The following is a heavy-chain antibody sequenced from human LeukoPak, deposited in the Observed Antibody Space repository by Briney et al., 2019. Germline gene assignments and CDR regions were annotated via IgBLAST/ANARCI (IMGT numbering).Heavy chain of an antibody. Sequence: SETLSLTCSVSGGSISSYSWNWIRKPAGKGLEWIGRFYTSGTTNYNPSLKSRVTMSIDTSKNQVSLKMRSVTAADTAVYYCARTVVTLDWYFDLWRRGTLVSVSS. V-gene: IGHV4-4*07. D-gene: IGHD4-23*01. CDR2: FYTSGTT. CDR3: ARTVVTLDWYFDL. CDR1: GGSISSYS. J-gene: IGHJ2*01.